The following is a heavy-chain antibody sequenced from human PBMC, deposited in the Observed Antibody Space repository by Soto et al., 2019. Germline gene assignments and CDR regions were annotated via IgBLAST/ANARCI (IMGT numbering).Heavy chain of an antibody. D-gene: IGHD2-2*01. Sequence: GWSLRLSCAASGFSFVNYAMNWVRQAPGKGLEWVSAISSSSSYIYYADSVKGRFTISRDNAKNSLYLQMNSLRAEDTAVYYCARDLPRWSQLLARDYGMDVWGQGTTVTVSS. CDR3: ARDLPRWSQLLARDYGMDV. J-gene: IGHJ6*02. CDR1: GFSFVNYA. CDR2: ISSSSSYI. V-gene: IGHV3-21*01.